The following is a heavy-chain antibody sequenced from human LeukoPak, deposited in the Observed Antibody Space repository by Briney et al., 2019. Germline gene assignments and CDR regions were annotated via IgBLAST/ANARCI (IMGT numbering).Heavy chain of an antibody. V-gene: IGHV4-59*04. J-gene: IGHJ4*02. Sequence: SETLSLTCTVSGSSISSYYWSWIRQAPGKGLEWIGSISYIGTTFYNPSLQSRVTISVDTSKKQFSLKLSSVAAADTAVYYCARRHHISMIIVIHPFDFWGLGTLVTVSS. CDR3: ARRHHISMIIVIHPFDF. CDR2: ISYIGTT. CDR1: GSSISSYY. D-gene: IGHD3-22*01.